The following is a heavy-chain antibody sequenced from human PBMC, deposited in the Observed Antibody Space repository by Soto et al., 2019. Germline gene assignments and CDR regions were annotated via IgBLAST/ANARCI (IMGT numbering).Heavy chain of an antibody. CDR1: GGSISSGDYY. V-gene: IGHV4-30-4*01. CDR3: ARPNSSSGGGWLVNNWFDP. J-gene: IGHJ5*02. D-gene: IGHD6-13*01. CDR2: IYYSGST. Sequence: QVQLQESGPGLVKPSQTLSLTCTVSGGSISSGDYYWSWIRQPPGKGLEWIGYIYYSGSTYYNPSLKSRVTISVDTSKNQFSLKLSSVTAADTTVYYCARPNSSSGGGWLVNNWFDPWGQGTLVTVSS.